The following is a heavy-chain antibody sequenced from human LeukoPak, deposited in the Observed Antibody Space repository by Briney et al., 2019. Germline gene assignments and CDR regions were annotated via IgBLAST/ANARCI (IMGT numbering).Heavy chain of an antibody. D-gene: IGHD4-17*01. CDR3: ARDHTTGAADY. CDR2: ISYDGSNK. Sequence: GGSLRLSCAASGFTFSSYAMHWVRQAPGKGLEWVAVISYDGSNKYYADSVKGRFTISRDNSKNTLYLQMNSLRAEDTAVYYCARDHTTGAADYWGRGTLVTVSS. J-gene: IGHJ4*02. V-gene: IGHV3-30*01. CDR1: GFTFSSYA.